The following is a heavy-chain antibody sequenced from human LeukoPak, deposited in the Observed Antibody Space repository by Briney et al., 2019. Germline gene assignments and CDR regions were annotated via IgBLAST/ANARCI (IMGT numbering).Heavy chain of an antibody. CDR3: ARDRGHVVVTAIQASYFDY. J-gene: IGHJ4*02. Sequence: GGSLRLSCAASGSIFSSYAMHWVRQAPGKGLEWVAVISYDGSNKYYADSVKGRFTISRDNSKNTLYLQMNSLRAEDTAVYYCARDRGHVVVTAIQASYFDYWGQGTLVTVSS. CDR1: GSIFSSYA. CDR2: ISYDGSNK. D-gene: IGHD2-21*02. V-gene: IGHV3-30*04.